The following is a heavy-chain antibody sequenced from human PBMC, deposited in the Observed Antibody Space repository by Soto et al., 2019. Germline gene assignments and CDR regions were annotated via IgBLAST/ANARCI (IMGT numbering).Heavy chain of an antibody. CDR2: IIPIFGTA. CDR3: ARDQGDPIFGGVIQGGDYYYGMDV. Sequence: QVQLVQSGAEVKKPGSSVKVSCQASGGTFSSYAISWVRQAPGQGLEWMGGIIPIFGTANYAQKFQGRVKITAEKSKATAYMGLSSLRSEDTAVYCCARDQGDPIFGGVIQGGDYYYGMDVWGQGTPVTVSS. J-gene: IGHJ6*02. V-gene: IGHV1-69*06. CDR1: GGTFSSYA. D-gene: IGHD3-3*01.